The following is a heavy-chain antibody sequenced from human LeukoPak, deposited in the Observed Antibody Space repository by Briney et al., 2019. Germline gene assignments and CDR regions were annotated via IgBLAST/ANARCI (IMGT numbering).Heavy chain of an antibody. V-gene: IGHV3-7*03. Sequence: GSLRLSCVASGFTFGKYWMSWVRQAQGKGLEWVANIKLDGSEKNYVDSVKGRFTISRDNTKNSLYLQMNSLRVEDTAVFYCARDQYDTWSRRGNFDSWGQGTLVIVSS. D-gene: IGHD3-3*01. CDR1: GFTFGKYW. J-gene: IGHJ4*02. CDR3: ARDQYDTWSRRGNFDS. CDR2: IKLDGSEK.